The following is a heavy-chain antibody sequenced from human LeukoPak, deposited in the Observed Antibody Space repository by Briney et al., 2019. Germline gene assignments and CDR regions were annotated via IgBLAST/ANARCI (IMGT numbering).Heavy chain of an antibody. CDR2: MNKDGSEK. Sequence: GGSLRLSCAASGFIFSNYRMGWVRQAPGKRPEWVANMNKDGSEKYYADSVKGRFTISRDNARNSVYLQMNSLRVEDTAVYYCARDPVEWEQLLDYWGQGTLVTVSS. CDR1: GFIFSNYR. D-gene: IGHD1-26*01. CDR3: ARDPVEWEQLLDY. J-gene: IGHJ4*02. V-gene: IGHV3-7*01.